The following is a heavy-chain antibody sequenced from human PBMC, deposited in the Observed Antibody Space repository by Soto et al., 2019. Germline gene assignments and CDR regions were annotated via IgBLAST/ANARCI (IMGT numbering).Heavy chain of an antibody. CDR3: ARDGGYSYGNLPDY. D-gene: IGHD5-18*01. Sequence: PGGSLRLSCAASGFTFSSYAMHWVRQAPGKGLEWVAVISYDGSNKYYADSVKGRFTISRDNSKNTLYLQMNSLRAEDTAVYYCARDGGYSYGNLPDYWGQGTLVTVSS. J-gene: IGHJ4*02. V-gene: IGHV3-30-3*01. CDR1: GFTFSSYA. CDR2: ISYDGSNK.